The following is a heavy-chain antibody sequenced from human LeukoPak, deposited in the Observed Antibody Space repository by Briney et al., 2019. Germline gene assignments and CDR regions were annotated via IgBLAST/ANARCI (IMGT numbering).Heavy chain of an antibody. Sequence: GGSLRLSCAASGLTFTSHGFHWVRQAPGRGLGWLTFISLDGSRKSYADSVKGRFTFSRDDSKNTLYLEMNSLRAEDTAIYYCARDRAVSWLDSWGLGTLVTVSS. CDR3: ARDRAVSWLDS. CDR2: ISLDGSRK. V-gene: IGHV3-33*05. D-gene: IGHD3-10*01. J-gene: IGHJ5*01. CDR1: GLTFTSHG.